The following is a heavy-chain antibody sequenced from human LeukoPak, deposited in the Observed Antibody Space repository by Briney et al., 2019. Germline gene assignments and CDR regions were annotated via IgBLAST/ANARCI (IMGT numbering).Heavy chain of an antibody. CDR1: GFTFSSYA. V-gene: IGHV3-23*01. D-gene: IGHD3-22*01. Sequence: GGSLRLSCAASGFTFSSYAMSWVRQAPGKGLEWVSAISGSGGSTYYADSVKGRFTISRDNSKNTLYLQMNSLRAEDTAVYYCAKDLTEYDSSGLIDYWGQGTLVTVSS. CDR3: AKDLTEYDSSGLIDY. CDR2: ISGSGGST. J-gene: IGHJ4*02.